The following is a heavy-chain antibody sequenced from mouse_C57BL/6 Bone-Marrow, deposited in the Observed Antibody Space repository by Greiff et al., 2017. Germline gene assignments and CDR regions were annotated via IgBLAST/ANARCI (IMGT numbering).Heavy chain of an antibody. J-gene: IGHJ2*01. CDR3: ARFSTVFDY. CDR2: INPNSGGT. CDR1: GYTFTDYN. Sequence: VQLQQSGPELVKPGASVKMSCKASGYTFTDYNMHWVKQSHGKSLEWIGYINPNSGGTSYNQKFKGKATLTVNKSSSTAYMELRSLTSDDSAVYYCARFSTVFDYWGQGTTLTVSS. D-gene: IGHD1-1*01. V-gene: IGHV1-22*01.